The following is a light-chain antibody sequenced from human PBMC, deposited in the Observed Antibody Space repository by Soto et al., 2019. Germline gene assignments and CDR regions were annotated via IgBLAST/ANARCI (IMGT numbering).Light chain of an antibody. CDR1: HDISNY. Sequence: DIHMTHSPSSLSSSVVDIFTITCQSSHDISNYLNWYQQKPGKAPKLLIYDASNLETGVPSRFSGSGSGTEFTLTISSLQPDDFATYYCQHYNSYSEAFGQGTKVDIK. CDR3: QHYNSYSEA. V-gene: IGKV1-33*01. J-gene: IGKJ1*01. CDR2: DAS.